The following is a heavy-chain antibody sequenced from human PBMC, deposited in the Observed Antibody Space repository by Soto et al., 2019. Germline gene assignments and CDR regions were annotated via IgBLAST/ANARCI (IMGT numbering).Heavy chain of an antibody. J-gene: IGHJ3*02. CDR2: IYYSGST. V-gene: IGHV4-31*03. CDR3: ARTYDYVWGGRQNDAFDI. D-gene: IGHD3-16*01. CDR1: CGSISRGGYY. Sequence: TLSLTSTVSCGSISRGGYYWSCIRQHPGKGLEWIGYIYYSGSTYYNPSLKSRVTISVDTSKNQFSLKLSSVTAADTAVYYCARTYDYVWGGRQNDAFDIWGQGTMVTVSS.